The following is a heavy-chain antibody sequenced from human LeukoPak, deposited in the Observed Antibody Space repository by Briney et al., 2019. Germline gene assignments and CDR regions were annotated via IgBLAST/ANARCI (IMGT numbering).Heavy chain of an antibody. Sequence: PSETLSLTCTVSGGTFSSGGYYWSWIPQHPGKGLEWIVYIYYSGSTYYNPSLKSRVTISVDKSKNQFSLKLGSVTAAGTAVYYCARDRLSYLDYWGQGTLVTVPS. J-gene: IGHJ4*02. CDR2: IYYSGST. V-gene: IGHV4-31*03. CDR3: ARDRLSYLDY. CDR1: GGTFSSGGYY. D-gene: IGHD5/OR15-5a*01.